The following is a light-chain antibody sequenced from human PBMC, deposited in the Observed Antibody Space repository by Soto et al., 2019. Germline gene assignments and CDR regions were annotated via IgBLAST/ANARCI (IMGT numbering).Light chain of an antibody. CDR1: QSFSSSY. CDR2: GAS. Sequence: EIVLTQSPGTLSLSPGERATLSCRASQSFSSSYLAWYQQKPGQAPRLLIYGASSRATGIPDRFSGSGSGTDLTLTISRLEPEDFAVYYCQQYGSAGTFGQGTKVEVK. CDR3: QQYGSAGT. V-gene: IGKV3-20*01. J-gene: IGKJ1*01.